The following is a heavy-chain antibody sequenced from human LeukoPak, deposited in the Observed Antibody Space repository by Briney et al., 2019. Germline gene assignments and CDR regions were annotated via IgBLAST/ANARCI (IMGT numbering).Heavy chain of an antibody. CDR1: GGTFSSYA. CDR2: IIPILGIA. Sequence: VASVKVSCKASGGTFSSYAISWVRQAPGQGLEWMGRIIPILGIANYAQKFQGRVTITADKSTSTAYMELSSLRSEDTAVYYCARDSQLERRVNWFDPWGQGTLVTVSS. V-gene: IGHV1-69*04. D-gene: IGHD1-1*01. CDR3: ARDSQLERRVNWFDP. J-gene: IGHJ5*02.